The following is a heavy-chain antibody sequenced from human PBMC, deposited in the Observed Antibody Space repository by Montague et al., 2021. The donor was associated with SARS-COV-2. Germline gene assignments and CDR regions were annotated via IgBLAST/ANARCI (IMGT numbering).Heavy chain of an antibody. J-gene: IGHJ5*02. CDR1: GGSNSSYY. CDR3: ARTEYNWNDWFDP. V-gene: IGHV4-59*13. Sequence: SETLSLTCSVSGGSNSSYYWSWIRQSPGKGLEWIGYIFHSGITXXXPSXKGRVTISVDMSKNQFSLQLNSVTAADSAVYYCARTEYNWNDWFDPWGQGTLVTVSS. CDR2: IFHSGIT. D-gene: IGHD1-20*01.